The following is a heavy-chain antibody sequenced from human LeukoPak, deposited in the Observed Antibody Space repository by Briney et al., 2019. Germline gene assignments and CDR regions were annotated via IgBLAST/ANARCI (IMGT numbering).Heavy chain of an antibody. Sequence: SVKVSCKASGFTFTSSAMQWVRQARGQRLEWIGWIVVGSGNTNYAQKFQERVTITRDMSTSTAYMELSSLRSEDTAVYYCAANIVVVTATNDAFDIWGQGTMVTVSS. CDR2: IVVGSGNT. D-gene: IGHD2-21*02. V-gene: IGHV1-58*02. CDR3: AANIVVVTATNDAFDI. CDR1: GFTFTSSA. J-gene: IGHJ3*02.